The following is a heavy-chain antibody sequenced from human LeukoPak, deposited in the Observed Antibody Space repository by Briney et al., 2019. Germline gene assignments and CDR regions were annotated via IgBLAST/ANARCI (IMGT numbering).Heavy chain of an antibody. J-gene: IGHJ6*02. V-gene: IGHV4-34*01. CDR3: ARFGAARPPFPHYYYYGMDV. Sequence: SETLSLTCAVYGGSFSGYYWSWIRQPPGKGLEWIGEINHSGSTNYNPSLKSRVTISVDTSKNQFSLKLSSVTAADTAVYYCARFGAARPPFPHYYYYGMDVWGQGTTVTVSS. CDR1: GGSFSGYY. D-gene: IGHD6-6*01. CDR2: INHSGST.